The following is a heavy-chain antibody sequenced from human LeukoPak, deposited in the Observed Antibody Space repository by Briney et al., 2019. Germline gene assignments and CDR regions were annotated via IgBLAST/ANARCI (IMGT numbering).Heavy chain of an antibody. V-gene: IGHV1-69*01. J-gene: IGHJ5*02. Sequence: SVKVSCKASGGTFSSYAISWVRQAPGQGLEWMGVIIPIFGTANYAQKFQGRVTIAADESTSTAYMELSSLRSEDTAVYYCARGASYYYDSSGSAPSVGWFDPWGQGTLVTVSS. CDR2: IIPIFGTA. D-gene: IGHD3-22*01. CDR3: ARGASYYYDSSGSAPSVGWFDP. CDR1: GGTFSSYA.